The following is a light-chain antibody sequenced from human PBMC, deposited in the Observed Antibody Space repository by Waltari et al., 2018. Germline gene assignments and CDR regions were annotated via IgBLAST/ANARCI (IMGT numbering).Light chain of an antibody. CDR2: EVS. CDR3: NSYTNSNTYV. V-gene: IGLV2-18*02. Sequence: QSALTQPPSVSGSPGQSVTISCTATSSDIVPYHRLSWYQQSPGTAPKVIIYEVSNRPSGVPDRFSGSKSGNTASLTISGLQPEDEADYYCNSYTNSNTYVFGTGTKVSVL. J-gene: IGLJ1*01. CDR1: SSDIVPYHR.